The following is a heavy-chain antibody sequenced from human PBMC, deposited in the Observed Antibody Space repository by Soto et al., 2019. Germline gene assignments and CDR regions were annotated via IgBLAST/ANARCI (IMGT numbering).Heavy chain of an antibody. D-gene: IGHD6-13*01. CDR3: AKDSQASSWLFDY. CDR1: GFTFDDYA. CDR2: ISWNSGSI. V-gene: IGHV3-9*01. Sequence: EVQLVESGGGLVQPGRSLRLSCAASGFTFDDYAMHWVRQAPGKGLEWVSGISWNSGSIGYADSVKGRFTISRDNAKNSLYLQMNSLRDEDTALYYCAKDSQASSWLFDYWGQGTLVTVSS. J-gene: IGHJ4*02.